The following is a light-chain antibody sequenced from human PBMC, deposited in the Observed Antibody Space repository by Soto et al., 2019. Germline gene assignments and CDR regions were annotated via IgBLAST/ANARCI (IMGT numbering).Light chain of an antibody. CDR2: EVV. J-gene: IGLJ1*01. CDR1: KNDIGVYDF. V-gene: IGLV2-8*01. Sequence: QASRTQPRTASESAGHTVTISYTGTKNDIGVYDFVSWYQHHPGKAPRLIIYEVVQRPSGVPDRFSGSKSGNTASLTVSGLQAADEANYFCKSYPGSNTYVLGSGTKVTVL. CDR3: KSYPGSNTYV.